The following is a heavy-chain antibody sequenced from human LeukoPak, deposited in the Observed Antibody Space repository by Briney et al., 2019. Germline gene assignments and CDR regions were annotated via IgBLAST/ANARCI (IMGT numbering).Heavy chain of an antibody. CDR1: GFTFSSYS. CDR2: ISSSSSTI. Sequence: GGSLRLSCAASGFTFSSYSMNWVRQAPGKGLEWVSYISSSSSTIYYADSVKGRFTISRDNAKNSLYLQMNSLRAEDTAVYYCARSDLQWLPRPIDYWGQGTLVTVSS. J-gene: IGHJ4*02. D-gene: IGHD6-19*01. CDR3: ARSDLQWLPRPIDY. V-gene: IGHV3-48*01.